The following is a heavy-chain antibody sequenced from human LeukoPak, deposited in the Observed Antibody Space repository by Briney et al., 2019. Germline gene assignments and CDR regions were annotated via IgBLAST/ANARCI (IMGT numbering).Heavy chain of an antibody. Sequence: GGSLRLSCAASGFTFSSHSMNWVRQAPGKGLEWVSSISSSSSYIYYADSVKGRFTISRHNAKNSLYLQMNSLRAEDTAVYYCAKAADQYYYYYFYYMDVWGKGTTVTVSS. J-gene: IGHJ6*03. CDR2: ISSSSSYI. D-gene: IGHD2-2*01. V-gene: IGHV3-21*01. CDR1: GFTFSSHS. CDR3: AKAADQYYYYYFYYMDV.